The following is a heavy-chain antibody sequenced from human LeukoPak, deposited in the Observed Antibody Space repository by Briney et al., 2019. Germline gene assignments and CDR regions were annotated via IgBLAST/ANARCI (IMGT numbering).Heavy chain of an antibody. Sequence: GGSLRLSCAASGFTFSSYEMNWVRQAPGKGLEWVSYISSSGSTIYYADSVKGRFTISRDNSKNSLFLQMNSLRTEDTALYYCAKGNILTGPPDSWGQGTLVTVSS. CDR1: GFTFSSYE. V-gene: IGHV3-48*03. D-gene: IGHD3-9*01. CDR3: AKGNILTGPPDS. CDR2: ISSSGSTI. J-gene: IGHJ4*02.